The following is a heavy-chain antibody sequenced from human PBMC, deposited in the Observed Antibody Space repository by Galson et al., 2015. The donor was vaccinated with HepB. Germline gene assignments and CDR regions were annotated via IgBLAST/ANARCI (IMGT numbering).Heavy chain of an antibody. V-gene: IGHV1-69*02. D-gene: IGHD3-9*01. J-gene: IGHJ3*02. CDR3: AKGDYDILTGKNDAFDI. CDR2: IIPILGIA. Sequence: SVKVSCKASGGTFSSYTISWVRQAPGQGLEWMGRIIPILGIANYAQKFQGRVTITADKSTSTAYMELSSLRSEDTAVYYCAKGDYDILTGKNDAFDIWGQGTMVTVSS. CDR1: GGTFSSYT.